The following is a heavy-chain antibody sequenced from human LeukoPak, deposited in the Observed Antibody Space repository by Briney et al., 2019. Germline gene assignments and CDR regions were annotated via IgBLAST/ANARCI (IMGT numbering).Heavy chain of an antibody. D-gene: IGHD6-6*01. CDR1: GYTFTSYD. Sequence: GASVKVSCKASGYTFTSYDINWVRQATGQGLEWMGWMNPNSGNTGYAQKFQGRVTMTRNTSISTAYMELSSLRSEDTAVYYCARGSGSSGDNYYYGMDVWGQGTTVTVSS. J-gene: IGHJ6*02. CDR2: MNPNSGNT. CDR3: ARGSGSSGDNYYYGMDV. V-gene: IGHV1-8*01.